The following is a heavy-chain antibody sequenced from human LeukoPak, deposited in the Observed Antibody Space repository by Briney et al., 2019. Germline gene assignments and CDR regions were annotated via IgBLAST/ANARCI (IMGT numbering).Heavy chain of an antibody. CDR1: GFTFSSYA. Sequence: GGSLRLSCAASGFTFSSYAMSWVRQAPGKGLEWVGRIKSKIEGGTTDYAAPVKGRFTISTDDSKNTLYLQMNSLKAEDTAVYFCATGGSRGDYWGQGTLVTVSS. CDR2: IKSKIEGGTT. CDR3: ATGGSRGDY. V-gene: IGHV3-15*01. J-gene: IGHJ4*02. D-gene: IGHD3-16*01.